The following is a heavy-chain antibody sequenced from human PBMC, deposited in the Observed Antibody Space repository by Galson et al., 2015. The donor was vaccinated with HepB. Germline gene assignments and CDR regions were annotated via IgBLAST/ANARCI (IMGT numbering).Heavy chain of an antibody. V-gene: IGHV3-11*01. J-gene: IGHJ6*03. CDR2: ISSSGSTI. Sequence: SLRLSCAASGFTFSDYYMSWIRQAPGKGLEWVSYISSSGSTIYYADSVKGRFTISRDNAKNSLYLQMNSLRAEDTAVYYCARRYCSSTSCPRGHYYYYYMDVWGKGTTVTVSS. D-gene: IGHD2-2*01. CDR1: GFTFSDYY. CDR3: ARRYCSSTSCPRGHYYYYYMDV.